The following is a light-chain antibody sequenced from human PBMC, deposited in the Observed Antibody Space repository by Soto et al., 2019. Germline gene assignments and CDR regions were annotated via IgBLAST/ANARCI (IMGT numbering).Light chain of an antibody. CDR3: LQDHNYPWT. Sequence: AIQMTQSPSSLSASVGDRVTITCRASQGIRNNLGWYQQKPGKAPRLLIYAASSLQSGVPSRFSGSGSGTDFSLTISSLQPEDFATYYCLQDHNYPWTFGQGTKVEIK. CDR1: QGIRNN. CDR2: AAS. V-gene: IGKV1-6*01. J-gene: IGKJ1*01.